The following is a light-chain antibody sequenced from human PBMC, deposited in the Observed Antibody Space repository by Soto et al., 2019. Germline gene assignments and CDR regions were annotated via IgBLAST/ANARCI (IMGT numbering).Light chain of an antibody. CDR1: QSISSW. V-gene: IGKV1-5*01. J-gene: IGKJ3*01. Sequence: DIQMTQSPSTLSASVGDRVTITCRASQSISSWLAWYQQKPGKAPKLLIYDASSLESGVPSRFSGSGSGTEFTLTISSLQPDDFATYYCQQYNSYITVGPGTKVDIK. CDR2: DAS. CDR3: QQYNSYIT.